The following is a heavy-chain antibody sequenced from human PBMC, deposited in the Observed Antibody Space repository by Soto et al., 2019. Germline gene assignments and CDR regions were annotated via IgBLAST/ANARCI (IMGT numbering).Heavy chain of an antibody. D-gene: IGHD6-6*01. Sequence: AGGSLRLSCAASGFTFSSYWMSWVRQAPGKGLEWVANIKQDGSEKYYVDSVKGRFTISRDNAKNSLYLQMNSLRAEDTAVYYCARELGSSSSSYRGFSYHYFMDVWGKGTTVIVSS. CDR3: ARELGSSSSSYRGFSYHYFMDV. J-gene: IGHJ6*03. CDR2: IKQDGSEK. CDR1: GFTFSSYW. V-gene: IGHV3-7*01.